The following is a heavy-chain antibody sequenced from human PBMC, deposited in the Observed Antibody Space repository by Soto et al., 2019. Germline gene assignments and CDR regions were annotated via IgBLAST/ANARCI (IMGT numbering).Heavy chain of an antibody. Sequence: EVQLLESGGGLVQPGGSLRLSCAASGFTFTYAMSWVRQAPGKGLEWVSAISGSGGTTYYADSVKGRFTVSRDNSKNTQYLQMSSLRAEDTAVYYCAKDSDFYDSTLYFDYWGQGTLVTVSS. CDR2: ISGSGGTT. CDR3: AKDSDFYDSTLYFDY. CDR1: GFTFTYA. V-gene: IGHV3-23*01. D-gene: IGHD3-22*01. J-gene: IGHJ4*02.